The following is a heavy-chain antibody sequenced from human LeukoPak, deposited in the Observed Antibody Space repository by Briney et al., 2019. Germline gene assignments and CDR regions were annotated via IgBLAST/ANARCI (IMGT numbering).Heavy chain of an antibody. CDR1: GFTFSSYG. J-gene: IGHJ4*02. CDR2: ISDDGGRQ. Sequence: GGTLRLSCAASGFTFSSYGMHWVRQAPGKGLEWVAFISDDGGRQHYADSVKGRFTISRDNSKNTLNLQMNSLRAEDTAVYYCVKDRTGTYTLDYWGQGTLVTVSS. CDR3: VKDRTGTYTLDY. V-gene: IGHV3-30*19. D-gene: IGHD3-10*01.